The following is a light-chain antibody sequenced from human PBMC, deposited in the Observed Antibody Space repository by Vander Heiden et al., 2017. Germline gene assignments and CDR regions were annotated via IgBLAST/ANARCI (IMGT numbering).Light chain of an antibody. Sequence: DIQMTQSPSPVSASVGDRVTITGRASQAISTWLSWFQQKPGKAPKLLISAGSSLQSGVPSRFSGSGSGTDFTLTISSLQPEDFATYYCQQANSFPITFGQGTRLEIK. CDR3: QQANSFPIT. CDR2: AGS. CDR1: QAISTW. J-gene: IGKJ5*01. V-gene: IGKV1D-12*01.